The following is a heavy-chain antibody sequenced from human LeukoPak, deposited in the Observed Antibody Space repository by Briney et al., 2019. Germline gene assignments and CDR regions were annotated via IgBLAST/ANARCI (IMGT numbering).Heavy chain of an antibody. Sequence: PGGSLRLSCAASGFTFTTYWMSWVRQVPGKGLEWVANINQDGSQTYYLDSVRGRFTISRDNARNTLYLQMNSLGADDTAVYYCAGAPFCTTTTCFYRYFMDVWGKGTTVTVSS. J-gene: IGHJ6*03. D-gene: IGHD2/OR15-2a*01. CDR1: GFTFTTYW. CDR2: INQDGSQT. V-gene: IGHV3-7*01. CDR3: AGAPFCTTTTCFYRYFMDV.